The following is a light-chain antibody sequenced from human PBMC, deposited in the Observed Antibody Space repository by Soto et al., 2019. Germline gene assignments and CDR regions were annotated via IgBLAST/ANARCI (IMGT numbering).Light chain of an antibody. CDR2: GAS. J-gene: IGKJ1*01. CDR1: QSVSTN. V-gene: IGKV3-15*01. Sequence: EIVMTQSPDTLSLSPGERATLSCRASQSVSTNLAWYQQNPGQATRLLLYGASTRATGISAKFSGSGSGTDFTLTISSLQPEDCAVYYCQQYSDWPRTFGQGTKVEIK. CDR3: QQYSDWPRT.